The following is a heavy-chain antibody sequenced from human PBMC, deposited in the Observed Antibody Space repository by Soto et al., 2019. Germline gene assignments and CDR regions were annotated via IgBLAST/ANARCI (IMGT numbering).Heavy chain of an antibody. D-gene: IGHD2-2*01. CDR3: ARLFCSTTTCDSWFDP. CDR1: GYTFTTFW. J-gene: IGHJ5*02. Sequence: PXESLKISWTGFGYTFTTFWISWVRQMPGKGLEWMGRIDPRDSYVNYSPSFQGHATISLDKSISTAYLQWGSLKASDTAMYYCARLFCSTTTCDSWFDPWGQGTLVTVSS. V-gene: IGHV5-10-1*01. CDR2: IDPRDSYV.